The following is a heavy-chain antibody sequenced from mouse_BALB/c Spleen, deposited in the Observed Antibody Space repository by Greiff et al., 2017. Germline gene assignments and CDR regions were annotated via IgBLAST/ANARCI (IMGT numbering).Heavy chain of an antibody. Sequence: EVKLMESGGGLVKPGGSLKLSCAASGFAFSSYDMSWVRQTPEKRLEWVAYISSGGGSTYYPDTVKGRFTISRDNAKNTLYLQMSSLKSEDTAMYYCARHGTTRDWYFDVWGAGTTVTVSS. V-gene: IGHV5-12-1*01. CDR1: GFAFSSYD. CDR3: ARHGTTRDWYFDV. CDR2: ISSGGGST. J-gene: IGHJ1*01. D-gene: IGHD4-1*01.